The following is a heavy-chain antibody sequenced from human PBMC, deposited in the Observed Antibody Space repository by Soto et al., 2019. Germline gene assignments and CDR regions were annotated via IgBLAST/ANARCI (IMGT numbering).Heavy chain of an antibody. CDR1: GFTFSSYG. D-gene: IGHD6-19*01. Sequence: GESLKISCAASGFTFSSYGMHWVRQAPGKGLEWVAVIWYDGSNKYYADSVKGRFTISRDNSKNTLYLQMNSLRAEDTAVYYCARESRAVFMAVAGAYFDYWGQGTLVTVSS. CDR3: ARESRAVFMAVAGAYFDY. V-gene: IGHV3-33*01. CDR2: IWYDGSNK. J-gene: IGHJ4*02.